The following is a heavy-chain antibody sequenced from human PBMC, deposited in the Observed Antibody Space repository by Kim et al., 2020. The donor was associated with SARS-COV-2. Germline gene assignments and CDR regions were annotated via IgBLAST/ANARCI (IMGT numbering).Heavy chain of an antibody. Sequence: SETLSLTCTVSGGSISSSSYYWGWIRQPPGKGLEWIGSIYYSGSTYYNPSLKSRVTISVDTSKNQFSLKLSSVTAADTAVYYCARRLGSGWYDGTYFDYWGQGTLVTVSS. J-gene: IGHJ4*02. CDR3: ARRLGSGWYDGTYFDY. V-gene: IGHV4-39*01. D-gene: IGHD6-19*01. CDR1: GGSISSSSYY. CDR2: IYYSGST.